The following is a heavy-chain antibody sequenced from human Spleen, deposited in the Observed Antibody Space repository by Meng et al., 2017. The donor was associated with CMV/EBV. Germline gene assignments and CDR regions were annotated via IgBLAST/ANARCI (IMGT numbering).Heavy chain of an antibody. CDR2: TYWNDDT. J-gene: IGHJ4*02. CDR1: GFSLSTSGVS. V-gene: IGHV2-5*01. CDR3: TQRFYSDGAH. D-gene: IGHD5-18*01. Sequence: CCFSGFSLSTSGVSVGWLRQPPGKALEWLALTYWNDDTRYSPSLENRLTITRGTSKNQVVLTMTNVDPVDTATYYCTQRFYSDGAHWGQGTLVTVSS.